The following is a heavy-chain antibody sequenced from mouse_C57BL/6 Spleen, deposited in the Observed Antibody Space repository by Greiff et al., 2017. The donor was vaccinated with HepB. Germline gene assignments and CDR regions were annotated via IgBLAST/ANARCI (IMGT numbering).Heavy chain of an antibody. CDR3: ARGNDVGYFDY. Sequence: ESGPELVKPGASVKISCKASGYAFSSSWMNWVKQRPGKGLEWIGRIYPGDGDTNYNGKFKGKATLTADKSSSTAYMQLSSLTSEDSAVYFCARGNDVGYFDYWGQGTTLTVSS. V-gene: IGHV1-82*01. CDR2: IYPGDGDT. CDR1: GYAFSSSW. J-gene: IGHJ2*01. D-gene: IGHD2-12*01.